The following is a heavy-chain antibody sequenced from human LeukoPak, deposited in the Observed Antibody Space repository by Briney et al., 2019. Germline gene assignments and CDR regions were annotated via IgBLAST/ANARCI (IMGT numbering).Heavy chain of an antibody. J-gene: IGHJ4*02. CDR3: ARPDYGDSGDY. V-gene: IGHV3-30*03. D-gene: IGHD4-17*01. Sequence: GGSLRLSCAASGFTFSSYGMHWVRQAPGKGLDWVAVISNDGSKKYYADSVKGRFTISRDNSKNTLSLQVSSLRTEDTAVYYCARPDYGDSGDYWGQGTLVTVSA. CDR2: ISNDGSKK. CDR1: GFTFSSYG.